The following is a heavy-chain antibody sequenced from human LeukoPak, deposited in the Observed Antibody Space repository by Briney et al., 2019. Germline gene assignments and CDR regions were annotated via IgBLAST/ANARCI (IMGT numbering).Heavy chain of an antibody. J-gene: IGHJ4*02. D-gene: IGHD2/OR15-2a*01. CDR2: ISSSGSTI. V-gene: IGHV3-48*03. CDR3: ARDKEYPELDY. Sequence: GGSLRLSCAASGFTFSSYAMSWVRQAPGKGLEWVSYISSSGSTIYYADSVKGRFTISRDNAKNSLYLQMNSLRAEDTAVYYCARDKEYPELDYWGQGTLVTVSS. CDR1: GFTFSSYA.